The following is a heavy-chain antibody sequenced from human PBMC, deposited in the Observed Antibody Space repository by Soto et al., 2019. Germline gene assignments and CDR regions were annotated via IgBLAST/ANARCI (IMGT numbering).Heavy chain of an antibody. CDR2: INLNSGGT. CDR3: ARDPNSPQWELLPVYYFDY. CDR1: GYTFTGYY. Sequence: ASVKVSCKASGYTFTGYYMHCVRQAPGQVLEWMGWINLNSGGTNYAQKFQGRVTMTRDTSISTAYMELSRLRSDDTAVYYCARDPNSPQWELLPVYYFDYWGQGTLVTVSS. J-gene: IGHJ4*02. V-gene: IGHV1-2*02. D-gene: IGHD1-26*01.